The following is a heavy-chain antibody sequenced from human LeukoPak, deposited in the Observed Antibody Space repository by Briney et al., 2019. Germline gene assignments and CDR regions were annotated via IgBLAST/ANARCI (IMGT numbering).Heavy chain of an antibody. CDR2: ISPNSGGT. D-gene: IGHD3-22*01. J-gene: IGHJ4*02. CDR1: GYTFTGYY. V-gene: IGHV1-2*02. Sequence: ASVKVSCKASGYTFTGYYMHWVRQAPGQGLEWMGWISPNSGGTNYAQKFQGRVTMTRDTSISTAYMELSRLRSDDTAVYYCARGPEDYYDSSGPDDYWGQGTLVTVSS. CDR3: ARGPEDYYDSSGPDDY.